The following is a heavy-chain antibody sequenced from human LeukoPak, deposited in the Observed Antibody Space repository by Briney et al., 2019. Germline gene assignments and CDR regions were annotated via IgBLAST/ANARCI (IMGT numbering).Heavy chain of an antibody. CDR3: ARDPGSSWDDNWFDP. D-gene: IGHD6-13*01. Sequence: PGGSLRLSCAVSGCTFSTYAMSWVRQAPGKGLEWVSTISDSGSNTYYANSVKGRFTISRDNSKHTLFLQMNSLRAEDTAVYYCARDPGSSWDDNWFDPWGQGTLVTVP. J-gene: IGHJ5*02. V-gene: IGHV3-23*01. CDR1: GCTFSTYA. CDR2: ISDSGSNT.